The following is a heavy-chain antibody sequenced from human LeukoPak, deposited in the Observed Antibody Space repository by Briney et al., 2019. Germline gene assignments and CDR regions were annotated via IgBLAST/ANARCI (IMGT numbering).Heavy chain of an antibody. J-gene: IGHJ5*02. CDR1: GDSIYNSDFY. D-gene: IGHD2/OR15-2a*01. Sequence: PSETLSLTCSVSGDSIYNSDFYWNWIRQPPGKGLEWIGYIYYSGMTYYNPSLRSRFTISVDTSRNQFSLKVKSVTTADTAVYYCARVESTTATSTTISTWFDPWGPGTLVTVSP. V-gene: IGHV4-30-4*08. CDR3: ARVESTTATSTTISTWFDP. CDR2: IYYSGMT.